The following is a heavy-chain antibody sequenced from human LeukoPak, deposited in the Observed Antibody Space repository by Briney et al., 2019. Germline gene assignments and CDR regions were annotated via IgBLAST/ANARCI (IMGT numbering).Heavy chain of an antibody. D-gene: IGHD6-6*01. J-gene: IGHJ4*02. V-gene: IGHV1-2*06. CDR1: GYTFTGYY. CDR3: ARVNIAARGRIFDY. Sequence: PVKVSCKASGYTFTGYYMHWVRQAPGQGLEWMGRINPNSGGTNYAQKFQGRVTMTRDTSISTAYMELSRLRSDDTAVYYCARVNIAARGRIFDYWGQGTLVTVSS. CDR2: INPNSGGT.